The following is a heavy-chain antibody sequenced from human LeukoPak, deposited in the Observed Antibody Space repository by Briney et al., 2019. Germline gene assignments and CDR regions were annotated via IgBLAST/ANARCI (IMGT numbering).Heavy chain of an antibody. CDR2: ISASSGST. D-gene: IGHD2-2*01. CDR1: GFTFSSYA. CDR3: AKDIIVVPAGSDAFDI. V-gene: IGHV3-23*01. J-gene: IGHJ3*02. Sequence: GGSLRLSCAASGFTFSSYAITWVRQAPGKGLEWVSAISASSGSTYYADSVRGRFTISRDNSKNMLYLQMNGLRAEDTAIYYCAKDIIVVPAGSDAFDIWGQGTLVTVSS.